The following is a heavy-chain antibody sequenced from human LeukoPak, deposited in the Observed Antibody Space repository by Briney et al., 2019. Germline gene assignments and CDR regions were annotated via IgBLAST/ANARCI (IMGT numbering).Heavy chain of an antibody. D-gene: IGHD3-10*01. CDR1: GGSISSYY. Sequence: SETLSLTCTVSGGSISSYYWSWIRQPAGKGLEWIGRIYTSGSTNYNPSLKSRVTMSVDTSKNQFSLKLSSVTAADTAVYYCARDGRYYGSGNYYTYYYYGMDVWGQGTTVTVSS. CDR3: ARDGRYYGSGNYYTYYYYGMDV. J-gene: IGHJ6*02. V-gene: IGHV4-4*07. CDR2: IYTSGST.